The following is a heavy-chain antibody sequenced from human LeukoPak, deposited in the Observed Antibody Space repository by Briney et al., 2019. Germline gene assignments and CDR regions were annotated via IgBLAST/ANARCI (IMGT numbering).Heavy chain of an antibody. CDR3: AKDGDIAVAGNFDY. Sequence: GGSLRLSCAASGFTFSSYAMSWVRQAPGKGLEWVSAISGSGGSTYYADSVKGRFTISRDNSKNTLYLQMNNLRAEDTAVYYCAKDGDIAVAGNFDYWGQGTLVTVSS. V-gene: IGHV3-23*01. D-gene: IGHD6-19*01. CDR2: ISGSGGST. CDR1: GFTFSSYA. J-gene: IGHJ4*02.